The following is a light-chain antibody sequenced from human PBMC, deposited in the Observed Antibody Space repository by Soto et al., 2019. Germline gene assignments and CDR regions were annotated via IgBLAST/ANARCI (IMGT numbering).Light chain of an antibody. Sequence: QSALTQPASVSGSPGQSITISCTGTSSDVGSYNLVSWYQQHPGKAPKLMIYEVSKRPSGVSNRFSGSKSGNTASLTISGLQAEDEADYYCCSYAGSSTDVVFGGGTKLTDL. V-gene: IGLV2-23*02. CDR2: EVS. CDR3: CSYAGSSTDVV. CDR1: SSDVGSYNL. J-gene: IGLJ2*01.